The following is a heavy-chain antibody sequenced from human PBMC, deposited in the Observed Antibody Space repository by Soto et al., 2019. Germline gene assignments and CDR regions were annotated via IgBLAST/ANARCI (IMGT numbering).Heavy chain of an antibody. Sequence: QVQLQESGPGLVKPSQTLSLTCTVSGGSISSGGYYWSWIRQHPGKGLEWIGYIYYSGSTYYNPSLKSRGTISVDTSKNQFSLKLSAVTVADTAVYYCARGAYCGGDCSFEFDYWGQGTLVTVSS. CDR1: GGSISSGGYY. CDR2: IYYSGST. D-gene: IGHD2-21*02. V-gene: IGHV4-31*03. J-gene: IGHJ4*02. CDR3: ARGAYCGGDCSFEFDY.